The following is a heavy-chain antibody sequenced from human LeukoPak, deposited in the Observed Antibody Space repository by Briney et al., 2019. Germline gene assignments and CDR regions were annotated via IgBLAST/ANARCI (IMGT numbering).Heavy chain of an antibody. V-gene: IGHV3-53*01. Sequence: GGSLRLSCAASGFTVSSNYMSWVRQAPGKGLEWVSVIYSGGSTYYADSVKGRFTISRDNSKNTLYLQMNSLRAEDTAVYYCARGIVGANDALDIWGQGTMVTVSS. CDR3: ARGIVGANDALDI. D-gene: IGHD1-26*01. CDR1: GFTVSSNY. CDR2: IYSGGST. J-gene: IGHJ3*02.